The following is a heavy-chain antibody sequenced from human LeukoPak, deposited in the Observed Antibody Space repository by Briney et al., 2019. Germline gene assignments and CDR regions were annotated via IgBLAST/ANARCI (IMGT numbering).Heavy chain of an antibody. V-gene: IGHV1-69*05. J-gene: IGHJ4*02. Sequence: SVKVSCKASGGTFSSYAISWVRQAPGQGLEWMGRIIPIFGTANYAQKFQGRVTITTDESTGTAYMELSSLRSEDTAVYYCATRLRFLESYYFDYWGQGTLVTVSS. D-gene: IGHD3-3*01. CDR1: GGTFSSYA. CDR3: ATRLRFLESYYFDY. CDR2: IIPIFGTA.